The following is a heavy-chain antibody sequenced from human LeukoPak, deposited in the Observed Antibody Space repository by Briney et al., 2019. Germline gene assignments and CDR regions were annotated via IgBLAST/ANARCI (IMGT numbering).Heavy chain of an antibody. CDR3: ARQLERRFDP. CDR1: GGSISSYY. CDR2: IYDSGST. Sequence: SETLSLTCTVSGGSISSYYWSWIRQPPGKGLELIGYIYDSGSTNYNPSLKSRVTISVDTSKNQFSLKLSSVTAADTAVYYCARQLERRFDPWGQGTLVTVSS. V-gene: IGHV4-59*01. J-gene: IGHJ5*02. D-gene: IGHD1-1*01.